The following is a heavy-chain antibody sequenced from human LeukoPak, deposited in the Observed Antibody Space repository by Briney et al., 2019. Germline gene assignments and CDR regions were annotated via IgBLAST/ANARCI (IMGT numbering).Heavy chain of an antibody. Sequence: GGSLRLSCTASGFTFGDYAMSWVRQAPGKGLEWVGFIRSKAYGGTTEYAASVKGRFTISRDDSKSTAYLQMNSLKTEDTAVYYCTRERLLWFGESFRGAFDYWGQGTLVTVSS. V-gene: IGHV3-49*04. D-gene: IGHD3-10*01. CDR3: TRERLLWFGESFRGAFDY. CDR2: IRSKAYGGTT. CDR1: GFTFGDYA. J-gene: IGHJ4*02.